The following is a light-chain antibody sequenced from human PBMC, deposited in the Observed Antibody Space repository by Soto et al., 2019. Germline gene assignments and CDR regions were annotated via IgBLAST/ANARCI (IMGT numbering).Light chain of an antibody. Sequence: EIVLTQSPGSLSLSPGERATISCRASQSVGSKYLVWYQQKPGQAPRLLIYGTSTRVPGIPDRFSVSGSGTDFTLTNSRLEFEDFGDYYCQQFDIPPRTFGQGTRVEIK. CDR3: QQFDIPPRT. V-gene: IGKV3-20*01. CDR1: QSVGSKY. CDR2: GTS. J-gene: IGKJ1*01.